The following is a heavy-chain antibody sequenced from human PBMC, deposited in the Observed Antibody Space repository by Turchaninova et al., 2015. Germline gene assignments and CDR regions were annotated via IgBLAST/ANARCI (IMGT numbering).Heavy chain of an antibody. J-gene: IGHJ4*02. CDR2: FYWDDDK. CDR3: AHRYCRGGACFPLYYFDY. Sequence: QITLKESGPTLVKPTQTLTLTCTFSGFSLSTIGVGVGWIRQPPGKALEWLALFYWDDDKRYSPSLKRRLNITKDTAENQVVLKMTNMDPVDTATYYGAHRYCRGGACFPLYYFDYWGQGTLVTVSS. V-gene: IGHV2-5*02. D-gene: IGHD2-15*01. CDR1: GFSLSTIGVG.